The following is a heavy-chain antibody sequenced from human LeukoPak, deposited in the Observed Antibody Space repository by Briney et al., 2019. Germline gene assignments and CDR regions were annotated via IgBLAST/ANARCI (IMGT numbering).Heavy chain of an antibody. CDR1: GFTFSDYY. Sequence: AGGSLRLSCAASGFTFSDYYMSWIRQAPGKGLEWVSTIKGTGLTTYYADSVKGRFTISRDNSKNTLYLQMNSLRAEDTAIYYCAKKYSTGLDPWGQGTLVTVSS. CDR3: AKKYSTGLDP. CDR2: IKGTGLTT. D-gene: IGHD1-26*01. V-gene: IGHV3-23*01. J-gene: IGHJ5*02.